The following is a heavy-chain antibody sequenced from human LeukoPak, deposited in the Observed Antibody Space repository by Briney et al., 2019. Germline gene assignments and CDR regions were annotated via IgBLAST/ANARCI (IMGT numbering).Heavy chain of an antibody. D-gene: IGHD3-3*01. CDR2: IWYDGSNK. J-gene: IGHJ6*04. CDR1: GFTFSNYG. CDR3: AKAISGVSNSLGDV. Sequence: GGSLRLSCAASGFTFSNYGMHWVRQAPGKGLEWVAFIWYDGSNKYYVDSVKGRFTISRDNSKNTLQLQMNSLRAEDTAVYYCAKAISGVSNSLGDVWGKGTTVTVSS. V-gene: IGHV3-30*02.